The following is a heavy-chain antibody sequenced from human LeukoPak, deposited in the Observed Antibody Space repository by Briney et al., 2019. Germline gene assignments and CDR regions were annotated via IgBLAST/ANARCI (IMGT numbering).Heavy chain of an antibody. J-gene: IGHJ4*02. CDR2: IYYSGST. CDR3: ARVGWELHFYFDY. Sequence: SETLSLTCTVSGGSISSYYWSWIRQPPGKGLEWIGYIYYSGSTNYNPSLKSRVTISVDTPKNQFSLKLSSVTAADTAVYYCARVGWELHFYFDYWGQGTLVTVSS. V-gene: IGHV4-59*01. D-gene: IGHD1-26*01. CDR1: GGSISSYY.